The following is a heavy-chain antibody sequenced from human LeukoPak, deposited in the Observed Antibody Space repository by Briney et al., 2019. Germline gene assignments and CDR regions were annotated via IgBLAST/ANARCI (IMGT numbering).Heavy chain of an antibody. CDR2: MQSTGNS. D-gene: IGHD5-18*01. J-gene: IGHJ4*02. CDR3: ARDKQHSYGRYFDH. Sequence: SETLSLTCTVSGGSISTYHWNWMRKSPEKGLEWIGYMQSTGNSNYNPPLKSRVTMSVDMSRNQIVLNLSSVTAADTAVYFCARDKQHSYGRYFDHWGQGTLVTVSS. CDR1: GGSISTYH. V-gene: IGHV4-59*01.